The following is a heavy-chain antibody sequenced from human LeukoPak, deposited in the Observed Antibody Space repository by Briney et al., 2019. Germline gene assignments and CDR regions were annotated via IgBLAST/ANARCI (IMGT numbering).Heavy chain of an antibody. J-gene: IGHJ4*02. CDR1: GFTFDDYA. D-gene: IGHD6-13*01. CDR3: AKLREKAEIAAAGTFDY. V-gene: IGHV3-9*01. Sequence: GGSLRLSCAASGFTFDDYAMHWVRQAPGKGLEWVSGISWNSGSIGYADSVEGRFTISRDNAKNSLYLQMNSLRAEDTALYYCAKLREKAEIAAAGTFDYWGQGTLVTVSS. CDR2: ISWNSGSI.